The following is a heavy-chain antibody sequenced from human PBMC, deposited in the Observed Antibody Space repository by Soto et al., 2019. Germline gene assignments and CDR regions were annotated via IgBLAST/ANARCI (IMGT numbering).Heavy chain of an antibody. Sequence: QEQLVQSGAEVKKPGASLRVSCEASGYTFINYYIHWVRQAPGQGLVWMGIINPSGGGTTYAQKFQSRVTVTTDTSTSTVYMQLSSLRSEDTAVYYCVRGAAVAGGHNCFDPLVQGTLVTVSS. CDR1: GYTFINYY. D-gene: IGHD6-19*01. J-gene: IGHJ5*02. CDR2: INPSGGGT. CDR3: VRGAAVAGGHNCFDP. V-gene: IGHV1-46*03.